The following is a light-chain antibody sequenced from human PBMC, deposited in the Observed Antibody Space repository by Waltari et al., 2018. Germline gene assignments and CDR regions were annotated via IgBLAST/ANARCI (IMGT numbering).Light chain of an antibody. CDR2: AAS. CDR3: QNHERLPAM. Sequence: EIVLTQSPGTLSLSPGERDTLSGRASQGISRYLAWYQQKPGQAPRLLIYAASSRATGIPDRFSGSGSGTDFSLTISRLEPEDFAVYYCQNHERLPAMFGQGTKVEIK. CDR1: QGISRY. J-gene: IGKJ1*01. V-gene: IGKV3-20*01.